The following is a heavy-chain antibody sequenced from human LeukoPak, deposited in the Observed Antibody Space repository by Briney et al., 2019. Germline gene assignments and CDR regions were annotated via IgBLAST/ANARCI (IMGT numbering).Heavy chain of an antibody. V-gene: IGHV1-69*06. D-gene: IGHD1-26*01. CDR3: ARAGGSYYGHFDY. Sequence: SVKVSCKASGGTFSSYAISWVRQAPGQGLEWMGGIIPIFGTANYAQKFQGRVTITADKSTSTAYMELSSLRSEDTAVYYCARAGGSYYGHFDYWGQGTLVTVSS. CDR1: GGTFSSYA. J-gene: IGHJ4*02. CDR2: IIPIFGTA.